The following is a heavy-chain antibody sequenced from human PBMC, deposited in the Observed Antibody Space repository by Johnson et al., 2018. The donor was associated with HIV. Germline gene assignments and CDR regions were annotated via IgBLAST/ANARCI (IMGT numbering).Heavy chain of an antibody. V-gene: IGHV3-30*02. CDR1: GLTFSGSG. Sequence: QVQLVESGGGMVQPGGSLRLSCAASGLTFSGSGMHWVRQAPGKGLEWVAFTRYDGSNKYYANSVKGSFSISRDNSQNTLYLQMNSLRAEDTAVYYCAKDLPLVQGIIMGGGAFHIWGQGTMVTVSS. CDR2: TRYDGSNK. D-gene: IGHD3-10*01. J-gene: IGHJ3*02. CDR3: AKDLPLVQGIIMGGGAFHI.